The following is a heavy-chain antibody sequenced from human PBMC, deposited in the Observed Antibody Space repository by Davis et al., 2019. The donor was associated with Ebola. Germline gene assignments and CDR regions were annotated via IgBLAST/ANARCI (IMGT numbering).Heavy chain of an antibody. V-gene: IGHV4-59*08. CDR2: IYYSGST. CDR3: ARVRLSGITSWFDP. D-gene: IGHD1-26*01. J-gene: IGHJ5*02. CDR1: GGSISSYY. Sequence: MPGGSLRLSCNVSGGSISSYYWSWIRQPPGKGLEWIGYIYYSGSTNYNPSLKSRVTISVDTSKNQFSLKLSSVTAADTAVYYCARVRLSGITSWFDPWGQGTLVTVSS.